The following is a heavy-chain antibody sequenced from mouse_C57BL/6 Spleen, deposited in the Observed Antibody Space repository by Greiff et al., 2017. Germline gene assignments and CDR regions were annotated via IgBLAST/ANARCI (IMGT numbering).Heavy chain of an antibody. CDR1: GYSITSGYY. CDR3: ARDPH. CDR2: ISYDGSN. Sequence: DVHLVESGPGLVKPSQSLSLTCSVTGYSITSGYYWNWIRQFPGNKLEWMGYISYDGSNNYNPSLKNRISITRDTSKNQFFLKLNSVTTEDTATYYCARDPHWGQGTLVTVSA. V-gene: IGHV3-6*01. J-gene: IGHJ3*01.